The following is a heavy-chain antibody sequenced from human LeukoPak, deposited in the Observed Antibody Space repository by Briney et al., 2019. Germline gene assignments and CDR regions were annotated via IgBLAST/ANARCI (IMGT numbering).Heavy chain of an antibody. CDR2: IYYSGST. Sequence: SETLPLTCTVSGGSISSYYWSWIRQPPGKGLEWIGYIYYSGSTNQNPSLKSRVTLSVDTSKHQFSLKLTSVTAADAAVYYCASSVGSTDYWGQGTLVTVSS. J-gene: IGHJ4*02. D-gene: IGHD1-26*01. CDR3: ASSVGSTDY. V-gene: IGHV4-59*12. CDR1: GGSISSYY.